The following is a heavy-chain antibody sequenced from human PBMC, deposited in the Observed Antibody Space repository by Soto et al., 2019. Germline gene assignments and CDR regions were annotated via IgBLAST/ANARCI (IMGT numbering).Heavy chain of an antibody. D-gene: IGHD3-3*01. J-gene: IGHJ4*02. CDR2: IYYSGST. CDR3: ARSITIFGVVGHGFDY. V-gene: IGHV4-59*01. Sequence: SETLSLTCTVSGGSLSSYYWSWVRPPPGKGLEWIGYIYYSGSTNYNPSLKSRVTISVDTSKNQFSLKLSSVTAADTAVYYCARSITIFGVVGHGFDYWGQGTLVTVSS. CDR1: GGSLSSYY.